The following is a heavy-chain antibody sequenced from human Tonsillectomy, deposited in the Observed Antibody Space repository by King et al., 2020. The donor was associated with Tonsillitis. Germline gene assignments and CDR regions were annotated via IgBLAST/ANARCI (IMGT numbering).Heavy chain of an antibody. V-gene: IGHV4-28*03. D-gene: IGHD2-2*01. CDR1: GYSISTSHW. J-gene: IGHJ6*03. CDR2: IYYSGST. Sequence: QLQESGPGLVKPPDTLSLTCAVSGYSISTSHWWGWIRQPPGKGLEGIGYIYYSGSTYYNPSLNSRVTMSVDTSKNQFSLKLSSVTAVDTAVYYCARAEKDQLLPNYYYYYYMDVWGKGTTVTVSS. CDR3: ARAEKDQLLPNYYYYYYMDV.